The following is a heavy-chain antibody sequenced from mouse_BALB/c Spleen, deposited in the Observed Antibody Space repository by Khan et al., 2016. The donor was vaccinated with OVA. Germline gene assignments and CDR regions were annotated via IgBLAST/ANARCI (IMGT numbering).Heavy chain of an antibody. CDR3: ARSNYYGSALYAMDY. CDR1: GYTFTSYW. J-gene: IGHJ4*01. CDR2: IAPGSGST. Sequence: DLVKPGASVKLSCKASGYTFTSYWINWIKQRPAQGLEWIGRIAPGSGSTSYNEMFKDKTTLNVDTSSSTAYIQLISLSSEDSAVYFCARSNYYGSALYAMDYWGQGSSVTVSS. V-gene: IGHV1S41*01. D-gene: IGHD1-1*01.